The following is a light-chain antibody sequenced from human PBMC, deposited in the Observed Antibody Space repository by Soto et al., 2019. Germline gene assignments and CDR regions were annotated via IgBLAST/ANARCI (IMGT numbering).Light chain of an antibody. CDR2: GAS. CDR3: QQYGSSRWT. CDR1: KSVSNNY. Sequence: EIVLTQSPGTLSLSPGERATLSCRASKSVSNNYLAWYQQKPGQAPRLLIYGASSRATGIPDRFSGSGSGTDFTLTISRLEPQDFSVYYGQQYGSSRWTFGQGTKVEIK. J-gene: IGKJ1*01. V-gene: IGKV3-20*01.